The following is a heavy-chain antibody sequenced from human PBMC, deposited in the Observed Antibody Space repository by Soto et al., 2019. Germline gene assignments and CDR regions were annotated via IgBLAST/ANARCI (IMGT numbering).Heavy chain of an antibody. CDR1: GYTFSNYG. V-gene: IGHV1-18*01. CDR2: ISTYNGNT. Sequence: ASVKVSCKASGYTFSNYGISWVRQAPGQGLEWMGWISTYNGNTNFARKLQGRVTLTTDTFTSTAYMELRSLRSDHTAVYYCARDSDYIIDYWGQGTQVTVSS. D-gene: IGHD4-17*01. J-gene: IGHJ4*02. CDR3: ARDSDYIIDY.